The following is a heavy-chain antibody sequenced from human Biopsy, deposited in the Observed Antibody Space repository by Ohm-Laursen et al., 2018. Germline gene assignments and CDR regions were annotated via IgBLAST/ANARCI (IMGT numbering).Heavy chain of an antibody. Sequence: SVKVSCKASGGTLSSYGISWVRQAPGRGLEWMGEINSMFGTTNYAQTFQGRVTITADESTSTAYMEVSSLRSEDTAVYYCAKRGVERGRPLAYWGQGTLVTVSS. CDR3: AKRGVERGRPLAY. V-gene: IGHV1-69*13. CDR1: GGTLSSYG. CDR2: INSMFGTT. D-gene: IGHD1-1*01. J-gene: IGHJ4*02.